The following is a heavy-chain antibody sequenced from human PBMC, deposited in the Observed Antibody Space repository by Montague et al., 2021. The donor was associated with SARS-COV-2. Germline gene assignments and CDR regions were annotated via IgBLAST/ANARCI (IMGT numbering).Heavy chain of an antibody. CDR1: SGSIISSGYD. V-gene: IGHV4-39*02. CDR2: IDYSGTT. CDR3: ARGMIRGVTTPFDY. Sequence: SETLSLTCSASSGSIISSGYDWGWIRQPPGKELEWIGSIDYSGTTYYXPSLQSRGTISVDTSKNHLSLRLSSVTAADTAVYFCARGMIRGVTTPFDYWGQGSQVTVSS. J-gene: IGHJ4*02. D-gene: IGHD3-10*01.